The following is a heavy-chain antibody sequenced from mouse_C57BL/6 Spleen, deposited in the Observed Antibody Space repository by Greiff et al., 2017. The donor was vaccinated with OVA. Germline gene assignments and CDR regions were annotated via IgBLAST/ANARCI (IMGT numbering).Heavy chain of an antibody. CDR2: IDPSDSYT. CDR1: GYTFTSYW. D-gene: IGHD2-5*01. CDR3: ARRDSNYAMDY. J-gene: IGHJ4*01. Sequence: VQLQQPGAELVKPGASVKLSCKASGYTFTSYWMQWVKQRPGQGLEWIGEIDPSDSYTNYNQKFKGKATLTVDTSSSTAYMQLSSLTSEDSAVYYCARRDSNYAMDYWGQGTSVTVSS. V-gene: IGHV1-50*01.